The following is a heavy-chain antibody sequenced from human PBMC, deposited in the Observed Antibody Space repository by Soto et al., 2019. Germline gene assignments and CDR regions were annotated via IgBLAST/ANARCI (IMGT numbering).Heavy chain of an antibody. CDR2: ISSSSSYI. D-gene: IGHD3-10*01. CDR3: ARGDRLAVGELSHYMDV. CDR1: GFTFSSYS. V-gene: IGHV3-21*01. J-gene: IGHJ6*03. Sequence: GGSLRLSCAASGFTFSSYSMNWVRQAPGKGLEWVSSISSSSSYIYYADSVKGRFTISRDNAKNSLYLQMNSLRAEDTTVYYCARGDRLAVGELSHYMDVWGKGTTVTVS.